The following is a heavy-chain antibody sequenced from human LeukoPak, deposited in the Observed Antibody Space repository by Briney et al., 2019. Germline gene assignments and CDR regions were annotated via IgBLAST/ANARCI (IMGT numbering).Heavy chain of an antibody. CDR2: IWYDGSNK. V-gene: IGHV3-33*01. Sequence: PGGSLRLSCAASGFTFSSYGMHWVRQAPGKGLEWVAVIWYDGSNKYYADSVKGRFTISRDNSKNTRYLQMNSLRAEDTAVYYCARDKSRTKGMDVWGQGTTVSVSS. CDR1: GFTFSSYG. J-gene: IGHJ6*02. D-gene: IGHD2-8*01. CDR3: ARDKSRTKGMDV.